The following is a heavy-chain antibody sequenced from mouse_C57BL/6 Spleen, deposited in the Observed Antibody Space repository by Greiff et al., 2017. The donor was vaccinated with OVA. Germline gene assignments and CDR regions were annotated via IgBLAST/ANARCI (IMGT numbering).Heavy chain of an antibody. CDR2: ISDGGSYT. Sequence: EVKLMESGGGLVKPGGSLKLSCAASGFTFSSYAMSWVRQTPEKRLEWVATISDGGSYTYYPDNVKGRFTISRDNAKNNLYLQMSHLKSEDTAMYYCARDEGNLFAYWGQGTLVTVSA. CDR3: ARDEGNLFAY. D-gene: IGHD2-1*01. J-gene: IGHJ3*01. CDR1: GFTFSSYA. V-gene: IGHV5-4*01.